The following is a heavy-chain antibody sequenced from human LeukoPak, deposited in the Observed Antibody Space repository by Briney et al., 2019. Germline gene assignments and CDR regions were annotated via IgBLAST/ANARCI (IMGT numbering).Heavy chain of an antibody. J-gene: IGHJ4*02. V-gene: IGHV3-7*01. CDR3: ARGGAARPDF. CDR2: IKADGGEK. D-gene: IGHD6-6*01. CDR1: GFTFSSYS. Sequence: GGSLRLSCAASGFTFSSYSMNWVRQAPGKGLEWVAKIKADGGEKDHVASVKGRFTISRDNAKNSLYPQMNSLRVEDTAVYYCARGGAARPDFWGQGTLVTVSS.